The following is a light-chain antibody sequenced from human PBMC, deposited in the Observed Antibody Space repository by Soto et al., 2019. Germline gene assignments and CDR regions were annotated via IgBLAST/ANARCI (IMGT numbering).Light chain of an antibody. V-gene: IGKV3-20*01. CDR1: QSVSSSY. J-gene: IGKJ1*01. Sequence: IVLTQSPGSLSLSPGERANFSCRASQSVSSSYLAWYQQKPGQAPRLLIYGASSRATGIPDRFSGSGSGTDFTLTISRLEPEDFAVYYCQQYGSSPKTFGQGTDVDIK. CDR2: GAS. CDR3: QQYGSSPKT.